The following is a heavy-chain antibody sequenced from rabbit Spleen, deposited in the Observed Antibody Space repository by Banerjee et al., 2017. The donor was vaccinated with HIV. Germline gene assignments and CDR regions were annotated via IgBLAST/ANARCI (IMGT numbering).Heavy chain of an antibody. V-gene: IGHV1S45*01. J-gene: IGHJ4*01. D-gene: IGHD7-1*01. CDR2: INIVTGKS. CDR1: GVSLNDKDV. Sequence: EQLVESGGGLVQPEGSLTLTCKASGVSLNDKDVMCWVRQAPGKGLEWIACINIVTGKSVYASWAKGRFTMSRASSTSVPLQMTSLTAADTTIYFCEREGPRSTFAFDLWGPGTLVTVS. CDR3: EREGPRSTFAFDL.